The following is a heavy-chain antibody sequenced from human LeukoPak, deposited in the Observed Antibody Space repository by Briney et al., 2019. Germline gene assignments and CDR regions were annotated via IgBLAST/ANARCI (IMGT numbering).Heavy chain of an antibody. J-gene: IGHJ3*02. Sequence: ASVKVSCKASGGTFSNYAISWVRQAPGQGLEWMGGIIPIFGTPNYAQKFQGRVTITADESTSTAYMELSSLRSEDTAVYYCARAYWVPDMITFGGVIADAFDIWGQGTMVTVSS. V-gene: IGHV1-69*01. CDR1: GGTFSNYA. CDR3: ARAYWVPDMITFGGVIADAFDI. CDR2: IIPIFGTP. D-gene: IGHD3-16*02.